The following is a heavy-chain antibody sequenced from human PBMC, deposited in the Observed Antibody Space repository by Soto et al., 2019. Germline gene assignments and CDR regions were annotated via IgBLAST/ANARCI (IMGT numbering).Heavy chain of an antibody. V-gene: IGHV3-23*01. CDR2: ISDSDDST. Sequence: GGSLRLSCAASGFAFSSYAMSWVRQAPGKGLEWVSSISDSDDSTYYADSVTGRFTISRDHSKNTLYLQMNSLRAEDTALYYCAKGGPGSSRFFDYWGQGTRVTVSS. CDR1: GFAFSSYA. D-gene: IGHD2-15*01. CDR3: AKGGPGSSRFFDY. J-gene: IGHJ4*02.